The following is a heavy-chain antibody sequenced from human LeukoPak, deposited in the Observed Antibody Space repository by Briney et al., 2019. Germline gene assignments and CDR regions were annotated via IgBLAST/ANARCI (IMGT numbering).Heavy chain of an antibody. V-gene: IGHV1-69*04. D-gene: IGHD6-13*01. J-gene: IGHJ6*02. Sequence: SVKVSCKASGGTFSSYAISWVRQAPGQGLEWMGRIIPILGIANYAQKFQGRVTITADKSTSTAYMELSSLRSEDTAVYYCARDRQRYSSSWYDYYYCGMDVWGQGTTVTVSS. CDR1: GGTFSSYA. CDR2: IIPILGIA. CDR3: ARDRQRYSSSWYDYYYCGMDV.